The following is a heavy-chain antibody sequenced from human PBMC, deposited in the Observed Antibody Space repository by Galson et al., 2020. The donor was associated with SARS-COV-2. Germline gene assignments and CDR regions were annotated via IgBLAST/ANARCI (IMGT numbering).Heavy chain of an antibody. V-gene: IGHV4-30-4*08. CDR2: IYYSGTT. J-gene: IGHJ4*02. CDR3: ARGDSSSWTIDY. CDR1: GGSISTGDYC. Sequence: SETLSLTCTVSGGSISTGDYCWSWIRQPPGKGLEWIGHIYYSGTTYYNPSLKSRVSISLDTSKNQFSLRLSSVTAADTAVYYCARGDSSSWTIDYWGQGTLVTVSS. D-gene: IGHD6-13*01.